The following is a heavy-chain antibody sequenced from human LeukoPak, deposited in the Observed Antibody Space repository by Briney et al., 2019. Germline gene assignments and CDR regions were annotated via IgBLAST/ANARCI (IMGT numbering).Heavy chain of an antibody. CDR2: IIPIFGTA. D-gene: IGHD6-19*01. Sequence: ASVKVSCKASGGTFSSYAISWVRQAPGQGLEWMGGIIPIFGTANYAQKFQGRVTITADESTSTAYMELSSLRSEDTAVYYCARGGYSRGLLDYWGQGTLVTVSS. CDR3: ARGGYSRGLLDY. V-gene: IGHV1-69*13. CDR1: GGTFSSYA. J-gene: IGHJ4*02.